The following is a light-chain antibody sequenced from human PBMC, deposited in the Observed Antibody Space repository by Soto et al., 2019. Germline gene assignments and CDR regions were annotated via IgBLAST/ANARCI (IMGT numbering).Light chain of an antibody. J-gene: IGKJ4*01. V-gene: IGKV3-20*01. CDR3: QQFSSHPLT. CDR2: DAS. Sequence: EIVLTQSPDTLSLSPGERATLSCRASQSVSSNLAWYQQKPGQAPRLLIYDASSRATGIPDRFSGGGSGTDFTLTISRLEPEDFAVYYCQQFSSHPLTFGGGTKVDIK. CDR1: QSVSSN.